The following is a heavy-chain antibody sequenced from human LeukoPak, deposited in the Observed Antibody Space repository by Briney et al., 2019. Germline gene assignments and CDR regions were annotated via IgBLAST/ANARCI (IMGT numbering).Heavy chain of an antibody. D-gene: IGHD6-13*01. CDR2: ISPTGSTT. Sequence: GGSLRLSCAASGFSFSGHWMHWARQLPGKGLVWVSRISPTGSTTSYADSVKGRFTVSRDNAKNTLYLQVNNLGAEDTAVYYCARGPSSNWSGLDFWGQGTLLTVSS. CDR1: GFSFSGHW. V-gene: IGHV3-74*01. J-gene: IGHJ4*02. CDR3: ARGPSSNWSGLDF.